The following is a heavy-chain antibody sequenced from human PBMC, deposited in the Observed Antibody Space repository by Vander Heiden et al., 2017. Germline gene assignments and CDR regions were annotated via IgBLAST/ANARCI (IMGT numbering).Heavy chain of an antibody. D-gene: IGHD6-19*01. CDR2: INPSGGRT. CDR3: ATDRESSGWYSMSY. J-gene: IGHJ4*02. CDR1: GYTFTSYY. V-gene: IGHV1-46*01. Sequence: QVQLVQSGAEVKKPGASVKVSCKASGYTFTSYYMHWVRQAPGQGLEGMGIINPSGGRTSYAQKGQGRVTMTRDTSTSTVYRELRRMRSEETAVYYSATDRESSGWYSMSYWGQGTMVTVFS.